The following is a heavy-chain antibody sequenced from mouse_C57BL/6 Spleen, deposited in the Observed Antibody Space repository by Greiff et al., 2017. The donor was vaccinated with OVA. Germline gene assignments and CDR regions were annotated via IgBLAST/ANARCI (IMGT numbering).Heavy chain of an antibody. Sequence: QVQLQQPGAELVRPGSSVKLSCKASGYTFTSYWMHWVKQRPIQGLEWIGNIDPSDSETHYNQKFKDKATLTVDKSSSTAYMQLSSLTSEDSAVYYCARTGRNYGNPPFAYWGQGTLVTVSA. CDR3: ARTGRNYGNPPFAY. CDR1: GYTFTSYW. J-gene: IGHJ3*01. CDR2: IDPSDSET. D-gene: IGHD2-1*01. V-gene: IGHV1-52*01.